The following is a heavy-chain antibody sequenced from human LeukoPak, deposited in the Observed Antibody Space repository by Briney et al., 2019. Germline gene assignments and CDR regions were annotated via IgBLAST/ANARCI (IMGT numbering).Heavy chain of an antibody. V-gene: IGHV3-7*01. D-gene: IGHD6-13*01. Sequence: PGGSLRLSCAVSGFSVSGYWMTWVRQAPGKGLEWVANIKQDGSEKNYVDSVKGRFTISRDTAENSLFLQMNSLRVEDTAVYYCAREWQGGIAAAGTRIEGDYWGQGTLVAVSS. J-gene: IGHJ4*02. CDR3: AREWQGGIAAAGTRIEGDY. CDR1: GFSVSGYW. CDR2: IKQDGSEK.